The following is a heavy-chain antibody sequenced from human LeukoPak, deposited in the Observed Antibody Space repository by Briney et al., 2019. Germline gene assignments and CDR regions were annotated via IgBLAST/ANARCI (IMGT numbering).Heavy chain of an antibody. CDR2: ISGSGGST. J-gene: IGHJ4*02. CDR3: ASPASRSGYRYYFDY. Sequence: PGGSLRLSCAASGFTFSSYAMSWVRQAPGKGLEWVSAISGSGGSTYYADSVKGRFTISRDNSKDTLYLQMNSLRAEDTAVYYCASPASRSGYRYYFDYWVQGTLVTVSS. V-gene: IGHV3-23*01. CDR1: GFTFSSYA. D-gene: IGHD3-22*01.